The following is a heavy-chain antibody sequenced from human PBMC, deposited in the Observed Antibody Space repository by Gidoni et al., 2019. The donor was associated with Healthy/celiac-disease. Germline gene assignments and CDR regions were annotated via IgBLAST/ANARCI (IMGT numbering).Heavy chain of an antibody. D-gene: IGHD2-15*01. V-gene: IGHV3-30-3*01. CDR3: ARERVIVVVVAATRGGPDYYGMDV. J-gene: IGHJ6*02. CDR2: ISYDGSNK. CDR1: GFTFSSYA. Sequence: QVQLVESGGGVVQPGRSLRLSCAASGFTFSSYAMHWVRQAPGKGLEWVAVISYDGSNKYYADSVKGRFTISRDNSKNTLYLQMNSLRAEDTAVYYCARERVIVVVVAATRGGPDYYGMDVWGQGTTVTVSS.